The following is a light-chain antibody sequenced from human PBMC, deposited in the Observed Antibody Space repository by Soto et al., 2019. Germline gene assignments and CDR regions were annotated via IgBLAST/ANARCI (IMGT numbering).Light chain of an antibody. CDR1: QSVSSSN. J-gene: IGKJ1*01. Sequence: EIVLTQSPGTLSLSPGERATLSCRASQSVSSSNLAWYQQTPGQPPRLLIYGASSRATGIPDRFSGSGSGTDFTLTISRLEPEDFAVYYCQQYGTSPWTFGQGTKVEIK. V-gene: IGKV3-20*01. CDR2: GAS. CDR3: QQYGTSPWT.